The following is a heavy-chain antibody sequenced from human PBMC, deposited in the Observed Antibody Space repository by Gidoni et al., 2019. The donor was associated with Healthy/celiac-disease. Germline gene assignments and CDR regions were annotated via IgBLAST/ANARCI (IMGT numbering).Heavy chain of an antibody. J-gene: IGHJ4*02. D-gene: IGHD4-17*01. CDR1: GGSISSGDYY. CDR3: ARDTTVTGYVDY. CDR2: IYYSGST. V-gene: IGHV4-30-4*01. Sequence: QVQLQESGPGLAKPSQHLSLTCTVSGGSISSGDYYWSWIRQPPGKGLEWIGYIYYSGSTYYNPSLKSRVTISVDTSKNQFSLKLSSVTAADTAVYYCARDTTVTGYVDYWGQGTLVTVSS.